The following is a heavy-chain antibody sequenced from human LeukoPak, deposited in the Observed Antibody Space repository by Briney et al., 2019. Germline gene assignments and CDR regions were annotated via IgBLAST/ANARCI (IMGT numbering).Heavy chain of an antibody. Sequence: SETLSLTCSVSGDSITGHYLTWIRQPPRNELEWIGYVSHIWSTNYKPSLKRRATISVDTSKNQFSLKLTSVTAADTALYYCARDRISINALDMWGQGTMVTVSS. CDR3: ARDRISINALDM. V-gene: IGHV4-59*11. D-gene: IGHD1-14*01. CDR1: GDSITGHY. J-gene: IGHJ3*02. CDR2: VSHIWST.